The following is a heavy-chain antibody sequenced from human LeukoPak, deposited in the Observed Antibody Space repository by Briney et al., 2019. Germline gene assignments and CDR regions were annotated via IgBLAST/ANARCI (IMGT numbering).Heavy chain of an antibody. CDR3: ARSQYDVLTGSPDY. CDR1: GYTFTGYY. V-gene: IGHV1-2*02. D-gene: IGHD3-9*01. Sequence: ASVKVSCKASGYTFTGYYMHWVRQAPGQGLEWMGWINPNTGGTNYAQTFQDRVTTTSDASISTAYMDLSRLTSDDTAVYYCARSQYDVLTGSPDYWGQGTLVTVSS. J-gene: IGHJ4*02. CDR2: INPNTGGT.